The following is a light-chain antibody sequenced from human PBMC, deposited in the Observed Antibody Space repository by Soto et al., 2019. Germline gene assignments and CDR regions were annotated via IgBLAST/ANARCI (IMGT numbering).Light chain of an antibody. J-gene: IGKJ1*01. V-gene: IGKV3-20*01. CDR1: QSVSSSD. CDR2: GAS. CDR3: QQYGSSPRT. Sequence: EIVMTQSPATLSVSPGERATLSCRASQSVSSSDLAWHQQIPGQAPRLLIHGASSRATGIPDRFSGSGSGTDFTLTISRLEPEDFAVYYCQQYGSSPRTFGQGTKVDIK.